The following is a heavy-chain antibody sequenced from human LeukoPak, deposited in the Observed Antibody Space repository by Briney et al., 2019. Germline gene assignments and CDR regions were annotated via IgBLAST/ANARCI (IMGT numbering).Heavy chain of an antibody. CDR2: ISSSSSTI. Sequence: GGSLRLSCVASGFTFKNYAMAWVRQAPGKGLEWVSYISSSSSTIYYADSVKGRFTISRDNAKNSLYLQMNSLRAEDTAVYYCARDGLGSFGDYWGQGTLVTVSS. J-gene: IGHJ4*02. CDR3: ARDGLGSFGDY. V-gene: IGHV3-48*04. CDR1: GFTFKNYA. D-gene: IGHD3/OR15-3a*01.